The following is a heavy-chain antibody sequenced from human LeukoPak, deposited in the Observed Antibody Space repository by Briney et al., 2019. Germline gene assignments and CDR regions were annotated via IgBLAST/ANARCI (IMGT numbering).Heavy chain of an antibody. CDR3: ARDTPPRGYSYGKGSYYYYYMDV. V-gene: IGHV4-38-2*02. J-gene: IGHJ6*03. D-gene: IGHD5-18*01. CDR1: GGSISSYY. Sequence: SETLSLTCTVSGGSISSYYWSWIRQPPGKGLEWIGSIYHSGSTYYNPSLKSRVTISVDTSKNQFSLKLSSVTAADTAVYYCARDTPPRGYSYGKGSYYYYYMDVWGKGTTVTVSS. CDR2: IYHSGST.